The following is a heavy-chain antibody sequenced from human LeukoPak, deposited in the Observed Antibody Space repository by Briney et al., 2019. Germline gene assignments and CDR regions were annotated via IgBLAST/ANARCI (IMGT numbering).Heavy chain of an antibody. V-gene: IGHV1-2*02. CDR3: ARGRGTTMVRGVITNYFDL. D-gene: IGHD3-10*01. J-gene: IGHJ2*01. CDR2: IDPNSGGT. Sequence: ASVKVSCKTSGYTFTRYYMQWVRQAPGQGLEWMGWIDPNSGGTNYAQKFLGSVTMTGDTSINTALMELSRLRSDDTAIYYCARGRGTTMVRGVITNYFDLWGRGSLVTVSS. CDR1: GYTFTRYY.